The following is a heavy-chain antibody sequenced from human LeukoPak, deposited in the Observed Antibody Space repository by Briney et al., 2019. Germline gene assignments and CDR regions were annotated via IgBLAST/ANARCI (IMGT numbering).Heavy chain of an antibody. CDR2: IYSAGST. D-gene: IGHD1-1*01. V-gene: IGHV3-53*05. Sequence: PGGSLRLSCVASGFTVSGNCMTWVRQAPGQGLEWVSVIYSAGSTYYSDSVKGRFTISRDNSKNTLYLQMSSLRAEDTAVYYCVKGGLERRFDSWGQGTLVTVSS. J-gene: IGHJ4*02. CDR3: VKGGLERRFDS. CDR1: GFTVSGNC.